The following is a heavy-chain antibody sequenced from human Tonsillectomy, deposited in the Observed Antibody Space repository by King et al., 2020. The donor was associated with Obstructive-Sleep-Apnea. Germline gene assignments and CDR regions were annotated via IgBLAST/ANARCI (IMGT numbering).Heavy chain of an antibody. V-gene: IGHV3-21*01. CDR3: ARAGRDFWSGYSPLDY. CDR2: ISSSSSYI. D-gene: IGHD3-3*01. Sequence: VQLVESGGGLVKPGGSLRLSCADPGFTVSSYSMNCVRQAPGKGLEWGSSISSSSSYILYADSVKGRSTISRDNAKNSLYLQMNSLRAEDTAVYYCARAGRDFWSGYSPLDYWGQGTLVTVSS. CDR1: GFTVSSYS. J-gene: IGHJ4*02.